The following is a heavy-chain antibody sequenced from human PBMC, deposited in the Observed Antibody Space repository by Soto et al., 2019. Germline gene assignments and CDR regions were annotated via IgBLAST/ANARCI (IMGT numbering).Heavy chain of an antibody. CDR1: GFTFSSYG. V-gene: IGHV3-30*18. D-gene: IGHD5-18*01. CDR2: ISYDGSNK. CDR3: AKERVGYNYGPVYYYYYGMDV. Sequence: PGGSLRLSCAASGFTFSSYGMHWVRQAPGKGLEWVAVISYDGSNKYYADSVKGRFTISRDNSKNTLYLQMNSLRADDTAVYYCAKERVGYNYGPVYYYYYGMDVWGQGTTVTVSS. J-gene: IGHJ6*02.